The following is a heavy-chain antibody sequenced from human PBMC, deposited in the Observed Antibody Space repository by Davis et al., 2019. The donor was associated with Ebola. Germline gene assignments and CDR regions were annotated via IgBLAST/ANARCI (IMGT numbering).Heavy chain of an antibody. V-gene: IGHV1-18*01. J-gene: IGHJ4*02. CDR2: ISADNGDT. D-gene: IGHD3-16*01. Sequence: AASVKVSCKTSGYTFTNFNINWVRQAPGQGLEWMGWISADNGDTNYARNVQGRVTMTTDTSTTTAYMELRSLRSDDTAIYYCARDIPAYCGSYYWGQGTLVTVSS. CDR3: ARDIPAYCGSYY. CDR1: GYTFTNFN.